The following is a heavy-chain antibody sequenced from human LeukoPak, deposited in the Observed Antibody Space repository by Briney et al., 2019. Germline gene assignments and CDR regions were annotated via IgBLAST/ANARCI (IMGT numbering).Heavy chain of an antibody. Sequence: PGGSLRLSCAASGFTFSSYGMHWVRQAPGKGLEWVAVISYDGSNKYYADSVKGRFTISRDNSKNTLYLQMNSLRAEDTAVYYCAKDGSGGANAFDIWGQGTMVTVSS. CDR2: ISYDGSNK. CDR3: AKDGSGGANAFDI. CDR1: GFTFSSYG. D-gene: IGHD4/OR15-4a*01. J-gene: IGHJ3*02. V-gene: IGHV3-30*18.